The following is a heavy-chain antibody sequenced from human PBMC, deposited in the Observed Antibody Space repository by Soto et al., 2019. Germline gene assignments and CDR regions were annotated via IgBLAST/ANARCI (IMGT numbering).Heavy chain of an antibody. CDR3: ARGVLPISSTSWFDP. V-gene: IGHV3-21*01. D-gene: IGHD3-16*01. J-gene: IGHJ5*02. CDR2: ISRSSTYI. Sequence: EVQLVESGGGLVNPGGSLRLSCVVSGFPFSTSNMNWVRQAPGKWLEWVSFISRSSTYIYYADSVKGRFTISRDDAENSLFLQMNSLRAEDTAVYYCARGVLPISSTSWFDPWGQGTLVTVSS. CDR1: GFPFSTSN.